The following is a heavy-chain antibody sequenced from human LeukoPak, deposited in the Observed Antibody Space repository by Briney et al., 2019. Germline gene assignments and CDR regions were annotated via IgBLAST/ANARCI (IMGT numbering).Heavy chain of an antibody. J-gene: IGHJ4*02. CDR2: LHADGVEQ. D-gene: IGHD5-18*01. CDR1: GFNLSGYW. CDR3: ARGGYSFDY. V-gene: IGHV3-7*01. Sequence: GGSLRLSCAASGFNLSGYWMTWVRQAPGKGLEWVARLHADGVEQNYVDSVTGRFTMSRDSAKNSLDLQMNSLRVEDTAVYYCARGGYSFDYLGQGTLVAVSS.